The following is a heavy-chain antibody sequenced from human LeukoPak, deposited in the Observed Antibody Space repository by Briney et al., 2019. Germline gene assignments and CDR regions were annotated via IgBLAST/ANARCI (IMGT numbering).Heavy chain of an antibody. CDR3: ARGHFGVAKGPFDY. CDR2: IYYSGST. CDR1: GGSISSYY. V-gene: IGHV4-59*01. J-gene: IGHJ4*02. D-gene: IGHD3-3*01. Sequence: SETLSLTCTVSGGSISSYYWSWIRQPPGKGLEWIGYIYYSGSTNYNPSLKSRVTISVDTSKNQFSMKLSSVTAADMAVYYCARGHFGVAKGPFDYWGQGTLVTVSS.